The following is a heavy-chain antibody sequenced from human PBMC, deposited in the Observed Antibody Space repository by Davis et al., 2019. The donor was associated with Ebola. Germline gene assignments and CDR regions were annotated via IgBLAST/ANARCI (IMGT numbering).Heavy chain of an antibody. V-gene: IGHV1-69*06. Sequence: SVKVSCKASGGTFSSYAISWVRQAPGQGLEWMGGIIPIFGTANYAQKFQGRVTITPDKSTSTAYMELSSLRSEDTAVYYCASVVVVRAYYGMDVWGQGTTVTVSS. CDR2: IIPIFGTA. J-gene: IGHJ6*02. CDR3: ASVVVVRAYYGMDV. CDR1: GGTFSSYA. D-gene: IGHD2-15*01.